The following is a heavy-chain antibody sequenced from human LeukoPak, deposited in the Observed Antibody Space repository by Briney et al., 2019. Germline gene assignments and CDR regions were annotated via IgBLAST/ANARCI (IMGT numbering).Heavy chain of an antibody. J-gene: IGHJ6*03. V-gene: IGHV3-48*02. CDR2: ISSSSSTI. CDR1: GFTFSSYS. CDR3: ARVFPYCSGGSCYHYYYYYMDV. D-gene: IGHD2-15*01. Sequence: GGSLRLSCAASGFTFSSYSMNWVRQAPGKGLEWVSYISSSSSTIDYADSVKGRFTISRDNAKNSLYLQMNSLRDEDTAVYYCARVFPYCSGGSCYHYYYYYMDVWGKGTTVTVSS.